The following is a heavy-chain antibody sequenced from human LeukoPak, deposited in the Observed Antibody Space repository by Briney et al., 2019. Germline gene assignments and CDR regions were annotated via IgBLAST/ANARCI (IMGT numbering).Heavy chain of an antibody. D-gene: IGHD1-26*01. CDR2: IWYDGSNK. V-gene: IGHV3-30*02. J-gene: IGHJ4*02. CDR3: TKERSFGPRDFDY. CDR1: GFTFSSYG. Sequence: PGGSLRLSCAASGFTFSSYGMHWVRQAPGKGLEWVAVIWYDGSNKYYADSVKGRFTISRDNSKDTLFLQMNSPRAEDTAVYYCTKERSFGPRDFDYWGQGTLVTVSS.